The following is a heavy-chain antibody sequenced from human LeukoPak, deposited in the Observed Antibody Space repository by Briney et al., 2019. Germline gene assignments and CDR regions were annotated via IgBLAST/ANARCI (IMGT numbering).Heavy chain of an antibody. CDR3: AKGGPEASAGLSWFDP. CDR2: IYHSGST. CDR1: GYSISSGYY. D-gene: IGHD1-14*01. Sequence: SETLSLTCTVSGYSISSGYYWGWIRQPPGKGLEWIGSIYHSGSTEYNPSLKSRVTISVDTSKNQFSLKLSSVTAADTAVYYCAKGGPEASAGLSWFDPWGQGTLVTVSS. J-gene: IGHJ5*02. V-gene: IGHV4-38-2*02.